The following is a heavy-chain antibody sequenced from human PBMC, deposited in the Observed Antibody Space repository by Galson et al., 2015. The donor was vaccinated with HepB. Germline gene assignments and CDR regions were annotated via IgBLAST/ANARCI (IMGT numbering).Heavy chain of an antibody. Sequence: QSGAEVKKPGESLKISCKGSGYSFTSYWIGWVRQMPGKGLEWMGIIYPGDSDTRYSPSFQGQVTISADKSISTAYLQWSSLKASDTAMYYCARQEGLYDSSGYYLRGAFDIWGQGTMVTVSS. CDR1: GYSFTSYW. J-gene: IGHJ3*02. D-gene: IGHD3-22*01. CDR2: IYPGDSDT. V-gene: IGHV5-51*01. CDR3: ARQEGLYDSSGYYLRGAFDI.